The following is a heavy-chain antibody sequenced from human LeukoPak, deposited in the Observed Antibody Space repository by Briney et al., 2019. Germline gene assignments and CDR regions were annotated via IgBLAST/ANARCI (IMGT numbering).Heavy chain of an antibody. J-gene: IGHJ4*02. Sequence: GGSLRLSCAASGFTFSSYWMSWVRQAPGKGLEWVANIKQDGSEKYYVDSVKGRFTISRDNAKNSLYLQMNSLRAEDTAVYYCSSPFRKYSSSYYFDYWGQGTLVTVSS. V-gene: IGHV3-7*01. D-gene: IGHD6-6*01. CDR3: SSPFRKYSSSYYFDY. CDR2: IKQDGSEK. CDR1: GFTFSSYW.